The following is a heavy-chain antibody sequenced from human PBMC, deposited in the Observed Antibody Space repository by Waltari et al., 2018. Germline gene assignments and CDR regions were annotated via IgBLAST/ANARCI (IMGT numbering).Heavy chain of an antibody. V-gene: IGHV4-59*01. CDR3: ARVRSNYDSRGRVDI. CDR1: GGSLSSYY. CDR2: IYYSGST. Sequence: QVQLQESGPGLVKPSETLSLTCTVSGGSLSSYYWRWIRQPPGKGLEWIGYIYYSGSTNYNPSLKSRVTISVDTSKNQFSLKLSSVTAADTAVYYCARVRSNYDSRGRVDIWGQGTMVTVSS. D-gene: IGHD3-22*01. J-gene: IGHJ3*02.